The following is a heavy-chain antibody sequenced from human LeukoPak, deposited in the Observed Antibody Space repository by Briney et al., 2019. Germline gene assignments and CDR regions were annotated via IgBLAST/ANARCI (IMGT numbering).Heavy chain of an antibody. CDR3: ARRPRIAPQQDSDWYFDL. CDR2: IIPIFGTA. J-gene: IGHJ2*01. CDR1: GGTFSSYA. Sequence: VASVKVSCKASGGTFSSYAISWVRQAPGQGLEWMGGIIPIFGTANYAQKFQGRVTITTDESTSTAYMELSNLRSEDTAVYYCARRPRIAPQQDSDWYFDLWGRGTLVTVSS. V-gene: IGHV1-69*05. D-gene: IGHD6-13*01.